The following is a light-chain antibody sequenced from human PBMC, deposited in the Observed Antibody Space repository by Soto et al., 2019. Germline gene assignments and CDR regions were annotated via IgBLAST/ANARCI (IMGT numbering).Light chain of an antibody. CDR1: QGISSY. CDR3: QQYYSYPIT. V-gene: IGKV1-8*01. CDR2: AAS. J-gene: IGKJ5*01. Sequence: AIRMTQSPSSLSASTGDRVTITCRASQGISSYLAWYQQKPGKAPKLLIYAASTLQSGVPSRFSSSGSGTGLPITISCLQSEDFSIYECQQYYSYPITFGQWTRLESK.